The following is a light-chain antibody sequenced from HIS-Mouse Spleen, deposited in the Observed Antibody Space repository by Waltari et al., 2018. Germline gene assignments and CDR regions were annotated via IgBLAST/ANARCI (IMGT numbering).Light chain of an antibody. V-gene: IGKV1-5*03. CDR2: KAS. J-gene: IGKJ1*01. Sequence: DIQMTQSPSTLSASVGDRVTIPCRASQSISSWLAWYQQKPGKAPKLLIDKASSLESGVPSRFSGSGSGTEFTLTISSLQPDDFATYYCQQYNSYWTFGQGTKVEIK. CDR3: QQYNSYWT. CDR1: QSISSW.